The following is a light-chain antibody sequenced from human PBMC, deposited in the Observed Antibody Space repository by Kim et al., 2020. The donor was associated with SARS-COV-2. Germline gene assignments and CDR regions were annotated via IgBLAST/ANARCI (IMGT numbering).Light chain of an antibody. CDR1: QSVNSN. J-gene: IGKJ2*01. Sequence: VSPAAAVTLSCTASQSVNSNLAWYQQKRGQSPTLLIYGASTRATGVPARFSGRGFGTEFTFTISSLQSEDFAVYYCQQYDNWPPYTFGQGTKLEI. CDR3: QQYDNWPPYT. V-gene: IGKV3-15*01. CDR2: GAS.